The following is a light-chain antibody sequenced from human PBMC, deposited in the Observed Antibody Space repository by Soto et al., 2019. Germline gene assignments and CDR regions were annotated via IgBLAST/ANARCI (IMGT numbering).Light chain of an antibody. CDR2: DAS. V-gene: IGKV3-15*01. CDR1: QSVGST. J-gene: IGKJ1*01. Sequence: EIVMTQSPATLSVSPGERATLSCRASQSVGSTLAWYQQKVGQAPRLLIYDASARATGIPARFSGSGSGTEFTLTISSLQSEDFAVYYWQQYNDWPETFGQGTKVEIK. CDR3: QQYNDWPET.